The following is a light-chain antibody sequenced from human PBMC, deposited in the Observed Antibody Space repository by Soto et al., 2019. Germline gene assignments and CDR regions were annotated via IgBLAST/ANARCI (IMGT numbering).Light chain of an antibody. Sequence: QSVLTQPASVSGSPGQSITISCTGTISDVGGYNLVSWYQQYPDKAPKLMIFDVNTRPSGVSNRFSGSKSGNTASLTISGLQAEDEADYYCSSYKSSSTLPYVFGTGTKVTVL. CDR2: DVN. V-gene: IGLV2-14*01. CDR1: ISDVGGYNL. J-gene: IGLJ1*01. CDR3: SSYKSSSTLPYV.